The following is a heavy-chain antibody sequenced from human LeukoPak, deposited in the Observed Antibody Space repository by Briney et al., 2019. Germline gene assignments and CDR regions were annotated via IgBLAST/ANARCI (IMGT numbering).Heavy chain of an antibody. J-gene: IGHJ4*02. D-gene: IGHD5-24*01. V-gene: IGHV3-48*03. CDR3: AKSGYNRFDY. Sequence: GGSVSLFCAASGFTLSSYELQGVRHAPGRGVVGFSYLSSCGSPIHHADPVRRRFTISRENSKNTLHLQMNSLRADDTAVYYSAKSGYNRFDYWGQGTLVTVSS. CDR2: LSSCGSPI. CDR1: GFTLSSYE.